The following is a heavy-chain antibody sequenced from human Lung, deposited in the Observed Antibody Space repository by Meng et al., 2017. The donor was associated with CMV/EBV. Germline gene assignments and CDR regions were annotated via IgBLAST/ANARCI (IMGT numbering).Heavy chain of an antibody. CDR3: ATDGGPRRASDY. CDR2: IATSRLPT. Sequence: LLECGGSVVEPGGLQRLSCFASGFNLSDYDKSWLRRAPGREQGWVSYIATSRLPTNYADSVKGRLTISRDNAKNSLFLVMNNLRAEDTGVYYCATDGGPRRASDYWGQGTLVTVSS. CDR1: GFNLSDYD. J-gene: IGHJ4*02. V-gene: IGHV3-11*06. D-gene: IGHD1-14*01.